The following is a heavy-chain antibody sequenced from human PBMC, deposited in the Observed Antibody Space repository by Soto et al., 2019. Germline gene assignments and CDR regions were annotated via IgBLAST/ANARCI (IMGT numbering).Heavy chain of an antibody. CDR2: IYYSGST. D-gene: IGHD1-26*01. J-gene: IGHJ4*02. CDR1: GGSISSYY. Sequence: SETLSLTCTVSGGSISSYYWSWIRQPPGKGLEWIGYIYYSGSTNYNPSLKSRVTISVDTSKNQFSLKLSSVTAADTAVYYCAGSSGSYHHFDYWGQETRVTVSS. V-gene: IGHV4-59*01. CDR3: AGSSGSYHHFDY.